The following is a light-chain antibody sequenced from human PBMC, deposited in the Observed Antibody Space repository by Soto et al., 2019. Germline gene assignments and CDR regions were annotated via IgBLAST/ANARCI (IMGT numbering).Light chain of an antibody. CDR2: AAS. CDR3: QESYSHSRT. V-gene: IGKV1-39*01. Sequence: DIQMTQSPSSLSASVGDRVTITCRASQSINTYLNWYQQKPGKAPKLLIYAASSLQSGVPSRFSGSGSGTDFTLTIGSLQPEDVATYYCQESYSHSRTFGPGTKVDI. J-gene: IGKJ3*01. CDR1: QSINTY.